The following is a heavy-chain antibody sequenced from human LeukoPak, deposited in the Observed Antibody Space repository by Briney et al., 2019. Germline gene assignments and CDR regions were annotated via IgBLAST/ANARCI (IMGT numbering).Heavy chain of an antibody. CDR1: GFTFSSYA. Sequence: GGSLRLSCAVSGFTFSSYAMHWVRQAPGKGLEWVAVISYDGSNKYYADSVKGRFTISRDNSKNTLYLQMNSLRAEDTAVYYCARGITYYYDSSGLFDYWGQGTLVTVSS. V-gene: IGHV3-30-3*01. CDR2: ISYDGSNK. D-gene: IGHD3-22*01. CDR3: ARGITYYYDSSGLFDY. J-gene: IGHJ4*02.